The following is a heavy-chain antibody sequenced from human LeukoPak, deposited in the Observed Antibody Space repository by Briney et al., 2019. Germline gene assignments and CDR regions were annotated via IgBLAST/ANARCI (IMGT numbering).Heavy chain of an antibody. CDR1: GGSFSGYY. CDR2: INHSGST. J-gene: IGHJ5*02. V-gene: IGHV4-34*01. Sequence: SETLSLTCAVYGGSFSGYYWSWIRQPPGKGLEWIGEINHSGSTNYNPSLKSRVTISVDTSKNQFSLKLSSATAADTAVYYCARRRSSSWYGRVNWFDPWGQGTLVTVSS. CDR3: ARRRSSSWYGRVNWFDP. D-gene: IGHD6-13*01.